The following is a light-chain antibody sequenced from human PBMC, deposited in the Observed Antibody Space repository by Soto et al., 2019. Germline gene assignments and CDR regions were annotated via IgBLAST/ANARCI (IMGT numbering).Light chain of an antibody. CDR3: KQSNNWPT. CDR2: GAS. Sequence: EIVMTQSPATLSVSPGERATLSCRASQSVSSNLAWYQQKPGQAPRLLIYGASTRATGIPARFSGSGSGTEFTLTISSLQSEDFAVYYCKQSNNWPTLGQGTKV. J-gene: IGKJ1*01. CDR1: QSVSSN. V-gene: IGKV3-15*01.